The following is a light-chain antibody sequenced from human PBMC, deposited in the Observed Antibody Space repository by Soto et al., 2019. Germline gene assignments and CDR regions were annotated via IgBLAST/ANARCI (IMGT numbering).Light chain of an antibody. V-gene: IGLV1-40*01. CDR1: SSNIGAGYD. J-gene: IGLJ1*01. CDR2: GNS. Sequence: QSVLTQPPSVSGAPGQRVTISCTGSSSNIGAGYDVHWYQQFPGTAPKLLIYGNSNRPSGVPDRFSGSKSGTSASLAIPGLQAEDEADYYCQSYDSSLSGVFGSGTKLTVL. CDR3: QSYDSSLSGV.